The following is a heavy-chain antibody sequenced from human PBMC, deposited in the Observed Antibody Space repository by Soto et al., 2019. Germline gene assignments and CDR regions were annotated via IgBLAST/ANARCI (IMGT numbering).Heavy chain of an antibody. CDR3: ARDGAYYYGSGCYYNGRAFDI. J-gene: IGHJ3*02. D-gene: IGHD3-10*01. CDR1: GYTFTSYG. Sequence: GASGKVSCKASGYTFTSYGISWVRQAPGQGLEWMGWISAYNGNTNYAQKLQGRVTMTTDTSTSTAYMELRSLRSDDTAVYYCARDGAYYYGSGCYYNGRAFDIWGQGTMVTVSS. CDR2: ISAYNGNT. V-gene: IGHV1-18*01.